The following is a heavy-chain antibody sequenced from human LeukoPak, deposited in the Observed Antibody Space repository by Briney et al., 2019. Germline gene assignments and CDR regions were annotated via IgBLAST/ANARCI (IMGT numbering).Heavy chain of an antibody. J-gene: IGHJ4*02. CDR1: GFTFSSYG. V-gene: IGHV3-30*02. CDR3: VRGGRWYGDN. CDR2: IRYDGSNK. D-gene: IGHD6-13*01. Sequence: GGSLRLSCAASGFTFSSYGTHWVRQAPGKGLEWVAFIRYDGSNKYYADSVKGRFTISRDNSKNTLYLQMNSLRAEDTAVYYCVRGGRWYGDNWGQGTLVTISS.